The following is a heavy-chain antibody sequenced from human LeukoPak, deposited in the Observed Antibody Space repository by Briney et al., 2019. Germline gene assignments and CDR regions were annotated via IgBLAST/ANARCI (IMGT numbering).Heavy chain of an antibody. CDR3: AKDAHGRFNY. Sequence: PGGSLRLSCAASGFTFDDYAMHWVRQAPGKGLEWVSGISWNSGSIGYADSVKGRFTISRDNAKNSLYLQMNSLRAEDTALYYCAKDAHGRFNYWGQGTLVTVSS. CDR1: GFTFDDYA. J-gene: IGHJ4*02. CDR2: ISWNSGSI. V-gene: IGHV3-9*01.